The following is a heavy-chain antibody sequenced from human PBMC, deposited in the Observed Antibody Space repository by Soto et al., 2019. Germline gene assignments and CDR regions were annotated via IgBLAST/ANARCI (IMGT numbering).Heavy chain of an antibody. CDR3: ARYYCINGVCQYFDY. CDR1: GFTFSSYA. J-gene: IGHJ4*02. Sequence: LRLSCAASGFTFSSYAMHWVRQAPGKGLEWIGFIYHNGRTNYNPSLESRVTISVDTSNNQFSLKLNSVTAADTAVYYCARYYCINGVCQYFDYWGQGALVTVSS. V-gene: IGHV4-59*01. D-gene: IGHD2-8*01. CDR2: IYHNGRT.